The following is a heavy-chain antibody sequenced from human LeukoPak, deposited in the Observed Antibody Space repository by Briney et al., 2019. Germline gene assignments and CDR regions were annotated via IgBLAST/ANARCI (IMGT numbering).Heavy chain of an antibody. CDR2: ISYDGSTK. CDR3: AKVEGGYSGYPYYFDY. V-gene: IGHV3-30*04. Sequence: GGSLRLSCAASGFNLRSYTIHWVRRAPGKGLEWVTAISYDGSTKFYADSVKGRFTISRDNSKNTLYLQMNSLRAEDTAVYYCAKVEGGYSGYPYYFDYWGQGTLVTVSS. CDR1: GFNLRSYT. D-gene: IGHD5-12*01. J-gene: IGHJ4*02.